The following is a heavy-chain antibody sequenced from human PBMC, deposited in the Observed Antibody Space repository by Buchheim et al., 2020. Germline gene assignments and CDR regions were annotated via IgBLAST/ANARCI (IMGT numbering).Heavy chain of an antibody. CDR1: GGSISSYN. CDR3: ARDFHGIVGASGSWYFDL. V-gene: IGHV4-59*01. CDR2: IYYSGST. Sequence: QVQLQESGPGLVKPSETLSLTCTVFGGSISSYNWNWIRQPPGKGLEYIGYIYYSGSTNYNPSLKSRVTISVDTSKNQFSLKLNSVTAADTAMYYCARDFHGIVGASGSWYFDLWGRGTL. J-gene: IGHJ2*01. D-gene: IGHD1-26*01.